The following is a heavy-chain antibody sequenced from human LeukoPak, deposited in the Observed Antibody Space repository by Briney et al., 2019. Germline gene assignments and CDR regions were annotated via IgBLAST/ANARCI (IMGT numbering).Heavy chain of an antibody. CDR2: ISYDGNNK. CDR1: GYTFTHYG. D-gene: IGHD5-12*01. CDR3: ARDPLDISRWTNAFDI. J-gene: IGHJ3*02. V-gene: IGHV3-30*03. Sequence: GGSLRLACVISGYTFTHYGFHWVRQAPGKALEWVAFISYDGNNKYEDSVKGRFTISRDNSKSTLHLQMNGLRAEDTAVYYCARDPLDISRWTNAFDIWGQGTTVIVS.